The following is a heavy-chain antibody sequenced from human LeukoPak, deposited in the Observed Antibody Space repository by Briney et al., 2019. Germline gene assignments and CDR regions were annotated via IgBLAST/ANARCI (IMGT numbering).Heavy chain of an antibody. CDR1: GGSITSSSYY. V-gene: IGHV4-39*01. CDR3: ARHGGTRITLVEVYYFDY. J-gene: IGHJ4*02. CDR2: IYYTGGT. D-gene: IGHD4-11*01. Sequence: SETLSLTCTVSGGSITSSSYYWGWIRQPPEKGLEWIGSIYYTGGTNYSPSLKSRVTMFVDTSKNQFSLKLSSVTAADTAVYYCARHGGTRITLVEVYYFDYWGQGNLVTVSS.